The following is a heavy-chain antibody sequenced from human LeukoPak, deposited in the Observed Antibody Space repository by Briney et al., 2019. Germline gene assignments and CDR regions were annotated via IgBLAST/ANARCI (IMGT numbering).Heavy chain of an antibody. CDR3: ASKFFLYGMDV. CDR1: GFTFSTYA. J-gene: IGHJ6*02. D-gene: IGHD3-3*01. CDR2: ISVSAGST. V-gene: IGHV3-23*01. Sequence: GGSLRLSCAASGFTFSTYAMSWVRQAPGRGLEWVSAISVSAGSTYYADSVKGRFTISRDNAKNSLYLQMNSLRAEDTAVYYCASKFFLYGMDVWGQGTTVTVSS.